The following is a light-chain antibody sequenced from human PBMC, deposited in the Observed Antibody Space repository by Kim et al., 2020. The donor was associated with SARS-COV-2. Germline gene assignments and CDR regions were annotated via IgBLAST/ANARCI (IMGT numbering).Light chain of an antibody. CDR2: LNSDGSH. CDR1: SGHSSYA. CDR3: QTWGTRIHCV. V-gene: IGLV4-69*01. Sequence: QLVLTQSPSASASLGASVKLTCTLSSGHSSYAIAWHQQQPEKGPRYLMKLNSDGSHSKGDGIPDRFSGSSSGAERYLTISSLQSEDEADYYCQTWGTRIHCVFGGGTQLTVL. J-gene: IGLJ3*02.